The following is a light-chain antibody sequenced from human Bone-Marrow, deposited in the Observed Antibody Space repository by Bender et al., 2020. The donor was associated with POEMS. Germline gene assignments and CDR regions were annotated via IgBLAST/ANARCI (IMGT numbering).Light chain of an antibody. Sequence: QSMLTQPPSVSGAPGQRVTISCTGRSSNIGAGYDVYWYQQLPGTAPKLLIYGNTNRPSGVPDRFSAPKSGTSASLAITGLQAEDEADYYCLTYDSSLSEAVFGAGTKVTVL. CDR2: GNT. CDR3: LTYDSSLSEAV. V-gene: IGLV1-40*01. J-gene: IGLJ1*01. CDR1: SSNIGAGYD.